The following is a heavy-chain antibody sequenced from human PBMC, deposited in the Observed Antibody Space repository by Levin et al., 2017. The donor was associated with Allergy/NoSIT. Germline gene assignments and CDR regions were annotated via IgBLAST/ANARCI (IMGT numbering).Heavy chain of an antibody. CDR3: ARDLVYMNFDY. Sequence: PSETLSLTCAASGFTFSSYWMSWVRQAPGKGLEWVANIKQDGSEKYYVDSVKGRFTISRDNAKNSLYLQMNSLRAEDTAVYYCARDLVYMNFDYWGQGTLVTVSS. D-gene: IGHD6-6*01. V-gene: IGHV3-7*03. CDR2: IKQDGSEK. J-gene: IGHJ4*02. CDR1: GFTFSSYW.